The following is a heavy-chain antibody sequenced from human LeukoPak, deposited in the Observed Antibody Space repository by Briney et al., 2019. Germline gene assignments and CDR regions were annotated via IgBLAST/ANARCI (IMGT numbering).Heavy chain of an antibody. CDR3: ARKIMVRGTFDY. CDR2: INHSGST. V-gene: IGHV4-34*01. J-gene: IGHJ4*02. Sequence: PSETLSLTCAVYGGSFSGYYWSWIRQPPGKGLEWIGEINHSGSTNYNPSLKSRVTISVDTSKSQLSLKLSSVTAADTAVYYCARKIMVRGTFDYWGQGTLVTVSS. CDR1: GGSFSGYY. D-gene: IGHD3-10*01.